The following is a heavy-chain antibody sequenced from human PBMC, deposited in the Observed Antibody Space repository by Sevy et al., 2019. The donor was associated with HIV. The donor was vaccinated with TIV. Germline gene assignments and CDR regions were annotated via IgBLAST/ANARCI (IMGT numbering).Heavy chain of an antibody. Sequence: GGSLRLSCAASGFTFSSYSMNWVRQAPGKGLEWVSYISRSSSTIYCVDSVKGRFTISRDNAKNSLYLQMNSLRAEDTAVYYCARSPPYSSGWYGIDYWGQGTLVTVSS. CDR1: GFTFSSYS. V-gene: IGHV3-48*01. J-gene: IGHJ4*02. CDR2: ISRSSSTI. CDR3: ARSPPYSSGWYGIDY. D-gene: IGHD6-19*01.